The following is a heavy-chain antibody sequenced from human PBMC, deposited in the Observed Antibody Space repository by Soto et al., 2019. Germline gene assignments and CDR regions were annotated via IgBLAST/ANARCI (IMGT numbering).Heavy chain of an antibody. CDR1: GFTFGDYA. CDR2: IRSKAYGGTT. Sequence: GGSLRLSCTASGFTFGDYAMSWLRQAPGKGLEWVGFIRSKAYGGTTEYAASVKGRFTISRDDSKSIAYLQMNSLKTEDTAVYYCTRDSRTYYDFWSGYSGWFDPWGQGTLVTVSS. V-gene: IGHV3-49*03. J-gene: IGHJ5*02. D-gene: IGHD3-3*01. CDR3: TRDSRTYYDFWSGYSGWFDP.